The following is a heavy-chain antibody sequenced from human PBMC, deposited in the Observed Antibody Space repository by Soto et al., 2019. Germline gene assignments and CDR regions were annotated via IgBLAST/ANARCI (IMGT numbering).Heavy chain of an antibody. V-gene: IGHV4-39*01. J-gene: IGHJ5*01. D-gene: IGHD6-13*01. CDR1: GGSISTSTYY. CDR2: ISYSGTT. Sequence: PSETLSLTCTVSGGSISTSTYYCGWISPPPGKGLEGIGSISYSGTTYYNPSLRSRLTIAVDTSKNQFSLRLSSVTAADTAVYYCARPNSGDSSTCYGNNWFDSWGQGTLVPV. CDR3: ARPNSGDSSTCYGNNWFDS.